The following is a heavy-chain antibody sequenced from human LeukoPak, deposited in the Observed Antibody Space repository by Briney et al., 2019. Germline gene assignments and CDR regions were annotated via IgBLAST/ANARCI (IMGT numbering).Heavy chain of an antibody. CDR1: GFTFSSYA. CDR2: ISGSGGST. Sequence: GGSLRLSCAASGFTFSSYAMSWVRQAPGKGLEWVSAISGSGGSTYYADSVKGRFTISRDNSKNSLYLQMNSLRAEDTAVYYCASLYDSSGYSPRVDYWGQGTLVTVSS. D-gene: IGHD3-22*01. CDR3: ASLYDSSGYSPRVDY. J-gene: IGHJ4*02. V-gene: IGHV3-23*01.